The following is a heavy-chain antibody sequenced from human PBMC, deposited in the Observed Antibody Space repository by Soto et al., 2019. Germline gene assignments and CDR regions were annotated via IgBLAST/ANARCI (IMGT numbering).Heavy chain of an antibody. CDR2: VTRKSDGETT. CDR3: VAVSPFEY. Sequence: DVQLEESGGAWVRPGGSLRLSCAGSGFIFGDAWLGWVRQAPGKGLVWVGRVTRKSDGETTDYAAPVPGRFTISMDDSNPTVYMQMNSLKIEDTGIYYCVAVSPFEYWVQGTLVTVSS. J-gene: IGHJ4*02. D-gene: IGHD2-21*01. V-gene: IGHV3-15*02. CDR1: GFIFGDAW.